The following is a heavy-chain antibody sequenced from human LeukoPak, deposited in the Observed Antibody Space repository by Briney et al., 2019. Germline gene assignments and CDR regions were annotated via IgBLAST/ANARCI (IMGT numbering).Heavy chain of an antibody. CDR3: GKDGGQYSSGPEFDP. V-gene: IGHV3-23*01. J-gene: IGHJ5*02. Sequence: GGSLRLSCTASGIVFSRTAMNWARQSPGRGLECLSAISGGGERTFYADSVRGRFTISRDNSKNMVYLQMNSPRVDDTAIDYCGKDGGQYSSGPEFDPRGQGDLVTVPS. CDR2: ISGGGERT. D-gene: IGHD6-19*01. CDR1: GIVFSRTA.